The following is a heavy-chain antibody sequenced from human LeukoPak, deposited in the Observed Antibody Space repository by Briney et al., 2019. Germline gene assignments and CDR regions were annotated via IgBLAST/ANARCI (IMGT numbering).Heavy chain of an antibody. CDR3: AKDTPLCYFDY. J-gene: IGHJ4*02. CDR2: IRYDGSNK. CDR1: GFTFSSYG. V-gene: IGHV3-30*02. Sequence: GGSLRLSCAASGFTFSSYGMHWVRQAPGKGLEWVAFIRYDGSNKYYADSVKGRFTISRDNSKNTLYLQMNSLGAEDTAVYYCAKDTPLCYFDYWGQGTLVTVSS. D-gene: IGHD3-16*01.